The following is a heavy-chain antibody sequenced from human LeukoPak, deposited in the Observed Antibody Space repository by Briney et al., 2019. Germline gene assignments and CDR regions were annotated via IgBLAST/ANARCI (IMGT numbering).Heavy chain of an antibody. D-gene: IGHD6-13*01. J-gene: IGHJ4*02. CDR1: GFTFSNAW. Sequence: GGSLRLSCATSGFTFSNAWMSWVRQAPGKGLEWVANIRQDGSEKNYVDSVKGRFTISRDNAKNSLYPQMNSLRAEDTAVYYCARIGYRSSSFDYWGQETLVTVSS. CDR2: IRQDGSEK. CDR3: ARIGYRSSSFDY. V-gene: IGHV3-7*01.